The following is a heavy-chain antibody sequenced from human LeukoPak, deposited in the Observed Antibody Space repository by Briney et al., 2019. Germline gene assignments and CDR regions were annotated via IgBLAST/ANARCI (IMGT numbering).Heavy chain of an antibody. CDR2: IWFDGSNI. CDR1: GFTFSNYG. Sequence: GTSLRLSCVASGFTFSNYGMHWVRQAPGKGLEWVAIIWFDGSNIYYGDSVKGRFSISRDNSKNTLFLQMNSLRAEDTAVYYCARGPQWLPLFYWGQGTLVTVSS. D-gene: IGHD3-22*01. CDR3: ARGPQWLPLFY. J-gene: IGHJ4*02. V-gene: IGHV3-33*01.